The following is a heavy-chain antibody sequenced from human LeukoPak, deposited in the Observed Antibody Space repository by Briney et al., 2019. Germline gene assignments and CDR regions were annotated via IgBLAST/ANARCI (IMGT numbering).Heavy chain of an antibody. CDR1: GYTFTGYY. D-gene: IGHD3-3*01. J-gene: IGHJ4*02. CDR3: ARGRALYYDFWSGPLDY. Sequence: GASVKVSCKASGYTFTGYYMHWVRQAPGQGLEWMGWINPNSGGTNYAQKFQGRVTMTRDTSISTAYMELSRLRSDDTAVYYCARGRALYYDFWSGPLDYWGQGTLVTVSS. CDR2: INPNSGGT. V-gene: IGHV1-2*02.